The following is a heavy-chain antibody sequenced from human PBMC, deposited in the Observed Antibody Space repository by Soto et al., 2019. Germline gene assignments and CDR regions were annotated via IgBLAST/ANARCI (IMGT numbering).Heavy chain of an antibody. J-gene: IGHJ2*01. CDR3: ASVPLTTYCDL. CDR2: VYNSGST. Sequence: QVQLQESGPGLVKPSETLSLTCTVSGGSVSGGSYCWSWIRQPPGKGLECIGYVYNSGSTTYNPSLQSRGTISVDTSKNQFALGLSSVTAADTAVYYCASVPLTTYCDLWGRGTLVTVSS. V-gene: IGHV4-61*01. D-gene: IGHD2-2*01. CDR1: GGSVSGGSYC.